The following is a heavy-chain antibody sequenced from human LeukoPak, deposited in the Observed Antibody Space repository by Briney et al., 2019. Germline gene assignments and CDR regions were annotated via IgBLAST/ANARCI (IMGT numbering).Heavy chain of an antibody. Sequence: GGSLRLSCAASGFTFSSYAMTWVRQAPGKGLEWVSVISGSGGSTYYADSVKGRFTIYRDNSKSTLYLQMNSLRPEDTAVYYCAKGGSNNWSFDNWGQGTLVTVSS. V-gene: IGHV3-23*01. D-gene: IGHD1-1*01. J-gene: IGHJ4*02. CDR3: AKGGSNNWSFDN. CDR1: GFTFSSYA. CDR2: ISGSGGST.